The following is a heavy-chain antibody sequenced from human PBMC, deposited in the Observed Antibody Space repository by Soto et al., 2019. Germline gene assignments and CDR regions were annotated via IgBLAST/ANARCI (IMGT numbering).Heavy chain of an antibody. CDR3: AIQIKGQWLVGPSPPLAY. CDR2: ISAYNGNT. V-gene: IGHV1-18*01. Sequence: ASVKVSCKASGYTFTSCGISWVRQAPGQGLEWMGWISAYNGNTNYAQKLQGRVTMTTDTSTSTAYMELRSLRSDDTAVYYCAIQIKGQWLVGPSPPLAYWGQGTLVTVSS. D-gene: IGHD6-19*01. CDR1: GYTFTSCG. J-gene: IGHJ4*02.